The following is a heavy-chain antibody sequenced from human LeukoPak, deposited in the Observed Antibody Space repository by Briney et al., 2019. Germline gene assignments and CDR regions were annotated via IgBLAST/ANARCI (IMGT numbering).Heavy chain of an antibody. CDR2: ISGSGGST. CDR1: GFTVSSNY. J-gene: IGHJ3*02. D-gene: IGHD3-3*01. CDR3: AKGGTIFGVVTPDAFDI. V-gene: IGHV3-23*01. Sequence: PGGSLRLSCAASGFTVSSNYMSWVRRAPGKGLEWVSAISGSGGSTYYADSVKGRFTISRDNSKNTLYLQMNSLRAEDTAVYYCAKGGTIFGVVTPDAFDIWGQGTMVTVSS.